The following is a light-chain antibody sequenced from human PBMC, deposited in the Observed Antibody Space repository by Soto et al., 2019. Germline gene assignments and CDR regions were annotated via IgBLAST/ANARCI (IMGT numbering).Light chain of an antibody. V-gene: IGKV3-20*01. CDR1: QSVSSN. J-gene: IGKJ4*01. Sequence: EIVMTQSPATLSLSPGERATLSCRASQSVSSNLAWYQQKPGQAPRLLIYGAFNRAPGIPDTFSGSGSGTDFTLTISRLEPEDFAVYYCQQYGSTLTFGGGTKVDIK. CDR3: QQYGSTLT. CDR2: GAF.